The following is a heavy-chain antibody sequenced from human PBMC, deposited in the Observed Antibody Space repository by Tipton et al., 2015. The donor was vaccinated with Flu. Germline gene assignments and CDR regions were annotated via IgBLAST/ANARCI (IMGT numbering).Heavy chain of an antibody. J-gene: IGHJ4*02. CDR2: INSGGSYV. CDR1: GFTFKSYS. V-gene: IGHV3-21*01. Sequence: SLRLSCAASGFTFKSYSVNWVRQAPGRGLEWVASINSGGSYVFYADSVKGRFTISRDDANKILYLQMNGLRPEDTAVYYCARDPDAYYYDSDDYSFVYWGQGTLVTVSS. CDR3: ARDPDAYYYDSDDYSFVY. D-gene: IGHD3-22*01.